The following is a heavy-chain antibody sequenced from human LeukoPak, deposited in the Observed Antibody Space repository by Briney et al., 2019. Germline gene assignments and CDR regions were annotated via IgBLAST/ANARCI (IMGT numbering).Heavy chain of an antibody. CDR3: ARGLGLSWFDP. D-gene: IGHD2-8*01. CDR2: ISSSSSYI. J-gene: IGHJ5*02. V-gene: IGHV3-21*01. CDR1: GFTFSSYS. Sequence: GGSLRLSCAASGFTFSSYSMNWVRQAPGKGLEWVSSISSSSSYIYYADSVKGRFTISRDNAKNTLYLQMNSLRAEDTAVYYCARGLGLSWFDPWGQGTLVTVSS.